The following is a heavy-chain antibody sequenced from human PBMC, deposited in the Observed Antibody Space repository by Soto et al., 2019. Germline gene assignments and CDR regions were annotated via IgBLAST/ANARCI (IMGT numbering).Heavy chain of an antibody. Sequence: QLQLQESGSGLVKPSQTLSLTCAVSCGYISSGGYSWSWIRQPPGKGLEWIGNIYYGGSTYYNPSLNSRVIISVDRSKNQFSLELSSVTAADTAVYYCARVAGSGWYDGWGQGTLVNVSS. V-gene: IGHV4-30-2*01. CDR3: ARVAGSGWYDG. J-gene: IGHJ4*02. D-gene: IGHD6-19*01. CDR2: IYYGGST. CDR1: CGYISSGGYS.